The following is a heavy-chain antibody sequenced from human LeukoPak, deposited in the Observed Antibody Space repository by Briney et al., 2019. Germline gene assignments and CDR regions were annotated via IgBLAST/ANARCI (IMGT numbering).Heavy chain of an antibody. J-gene: IGHJ3*02. Sequence: WASVKVSCKASGYTFTSYAMNWVRQAPGQGLEWMGWINTNTGNPTYAQGFTGRFVFSLDTSVSTAYLQISSLKAEDTAVYYCARVHEQWTENDAFDIWGQGTMVTVSS. CDR2: INTNTGNP. V-gene: IGHV7-4-1*02. CDR1: GYTFTSYA. CDR3: ARVHEQWTENDAFDI. D-gene: IGHD6-19*01.